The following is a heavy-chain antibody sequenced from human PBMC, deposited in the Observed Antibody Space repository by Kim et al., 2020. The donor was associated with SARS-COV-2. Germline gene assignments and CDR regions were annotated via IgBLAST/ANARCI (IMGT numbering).Heavy chain of an antibody. CDR2: IIPIFGTA. V-gene: IGHV1-69*13. D-gene: IGHD6-19*01. Sequence: SVKVSCKASGGTFSSYAISWVRQAPGQGLEWMGGIIPIFGTANYAQKFQGRVTITADESTSTAYMELSSLRSEDTAVYYCARDQNSSGWGIRAFDIWGQGTMVTVSS. CDR1: GGTFSSYA. CDR3: ARDQNSSGWGIRAFDI. J-gene: IGHJ3*02.